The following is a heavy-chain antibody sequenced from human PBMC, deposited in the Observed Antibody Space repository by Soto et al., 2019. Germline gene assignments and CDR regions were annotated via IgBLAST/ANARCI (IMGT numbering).Heavy chain of an antibody. CDR2: IYHSGST. CDR1: GASIRSGAYY. J-gene: IGHJ6*02. Sequence: SETLSLTCTLSGASIRSGAYYWSWIRQPPGKGLDWIGYIYHSGSTHYTPSLNSRLTISVDPPQHHSPPTLRSLPAPDTGVYYCARDRREGIRHYDFWSGYLTTYGMDVWGQGTTVTVSS. CDR3: ARDRREGIRHYDFWSGYLTTYGMDV. V-gene: IGHV4-61*03. D-gene: IGHD3-3*01.